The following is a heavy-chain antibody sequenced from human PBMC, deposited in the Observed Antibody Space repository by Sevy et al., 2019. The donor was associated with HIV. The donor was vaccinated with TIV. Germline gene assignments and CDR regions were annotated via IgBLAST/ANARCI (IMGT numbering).Heavy chain of an antibody. CDR1: GGSFSGYY. CDR2: INHSGST. D-gene: IGHD2-2*01. J-gene: IGHJ5*02. CDR3: ARSPPIVVVPGAPSWFDP. V-gene: IGHV4-34*01. Sequence: SETLSLTCAVHGGSFSGYYWNWIRQPPGKGLEWIGEINHSGSTNYNPSLKSRVTISVDTSKNQSSLKLSSVTAADTAVYYGARSPPIVVVPGAPSWFDPWGQGTLVTVSS.